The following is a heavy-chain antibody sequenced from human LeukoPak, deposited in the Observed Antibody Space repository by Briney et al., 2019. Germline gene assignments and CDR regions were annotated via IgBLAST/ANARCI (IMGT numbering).Heavy chain of an antibody. J-gene: IGHJ4*02. CDR3: ARGDYFDY. CDR2: ISWNSDNI. V-gene: IGHV3-9*03. Sequence: GGSLRLSCAASGFTFDDHAMHWVRQAPGKGLEWVSGISWNSDNIAYADSVKGRFTISRDNAKNSLYLQMNSLRAEDMALYYCARGDYFDYWGQGTLVTVSS. CDR1: GFTFDDHA.